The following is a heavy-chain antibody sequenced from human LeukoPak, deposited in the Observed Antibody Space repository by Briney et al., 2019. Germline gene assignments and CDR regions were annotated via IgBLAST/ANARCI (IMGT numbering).Heavy chain of an antibody. CDR2: INHSGST. V-gene: IGHV4-34*01. J-gene: IGHJ6*03. CDR3: ARGGAATRIYYYYYMDV. Sequence: PSETLSLTCAVYGGSFSGYYWSWLRQPPGKGLEWIGEINHSGSTNYNPSLKSRVTISVDTSKNQFSLKLSSVTAADTAVYYCARGGAATRIYYYYYMDVWGEGTTVTVSS. D-gene: IGHD2-15*01. CDR1: GGSFSGYY.